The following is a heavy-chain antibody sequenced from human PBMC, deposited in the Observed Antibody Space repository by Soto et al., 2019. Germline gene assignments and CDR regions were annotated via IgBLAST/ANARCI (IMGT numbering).Heavy chain of an antibody. CDR2: IYPSDFET. J-gene: IGHJ3*02. D-gene: IGHD1-26*01. V-gene: IGHV5-51*01. CDR1: GYTFTNNW. CDR3: ARLISGSYGDAFDI. Sequence: GESLKISCKASGYTFTNNWIGWVRKMPGKGLEWMGIIYPSDFETRYSPSFQGQVTFSADRSITTAYLQWSSPTASDTAMYYCARLISGSYGDAFDIWGQGTMVTVSS.